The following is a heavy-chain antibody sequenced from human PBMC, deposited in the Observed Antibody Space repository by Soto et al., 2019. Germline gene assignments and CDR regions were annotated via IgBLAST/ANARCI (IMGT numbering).Heavy chain of an antibody. V-gene: IGHV1-18*04. CDR1: GYTFTNHG. CDR2: INPYNANV. CDR3: ARDRVAGIWGDALDI. Sequence: QVQLVQSGAEVKKPGASVKVSCKTSGYTFTNHGINWVRQAPGQGLEWMGWINPYNANVNYAQKLQGRVTMTTDTSTSTAYMELRSLTSDDTAVYYCARDRVAGIWGDALDIWGQGTMVNVSS. J-gene: IGHJ3*02. D-gene: IGHD3-16*01.